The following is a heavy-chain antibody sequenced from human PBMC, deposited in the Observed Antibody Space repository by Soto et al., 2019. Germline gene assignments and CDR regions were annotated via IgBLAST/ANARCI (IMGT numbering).Heavy chain of an antibody. V-gene: IGHV1-69*06. D-gene: IGHD1-26*01. CDR2: IIPIFGTA. CDR1: GGTFSTYS. J-gene: IGHJ4*02. Sequence: QVQLVQTGAAVKKPGSSVKVSCKTSGGTFSTYSIVWVRQAPGEGLEWMGGIIPIFGTAKYAQKFQDRVTITADKSTNTAFMELGSLTSEDTAMYYCASSSGNNYGVGTNSYFYYWGQGTLVTVSS. CDR3: ASSSGNNYGVGTNSYFYY.